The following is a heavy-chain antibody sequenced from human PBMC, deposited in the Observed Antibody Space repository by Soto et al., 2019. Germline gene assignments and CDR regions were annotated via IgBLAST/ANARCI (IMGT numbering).Heavy chain of an antibody. Sequence: SQTLSLTCAISGDSVSSNSAAWNWIRQSPSRGLEWLGRTYYRSKWYNDYAVSVKSRITINPDTSKNQFSLQLNSVTPEDTAVYYCARDKGPSGYCSGGSCSHAFDIWGKGTMVTVSS. V-gene: IGHV6-1*01. CDR1: GDSVSSNSAA. CDR2: TYYRSKWYN. D-gene: IGHD2-15*01. J-gene: IGHJ3*02. CDR3: ARDKGPSGYCSGGSCSHAFDI.